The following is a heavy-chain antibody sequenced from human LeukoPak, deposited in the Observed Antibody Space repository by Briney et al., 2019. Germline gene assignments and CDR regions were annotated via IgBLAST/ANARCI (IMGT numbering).Heavy chain of an antibody. D-gene: IGHD3-22*01. V-gene: IGHV4-61*02. CDR1: GGSISSGSYY. CDR3: AREGGYYGGFDY. Sequence: SQTLSLTCTVSGGSISSGSYYWSWLRQPAGKGLEWIGRIYTSGSTNYNPSLKSRVTISVGTSKNQFSLKLSSVTAADTAVYYCAREGGYYGGFDYWGQGTLVTVSS. CDR2: IYTSGST. J-gene: IGHJ4*02.